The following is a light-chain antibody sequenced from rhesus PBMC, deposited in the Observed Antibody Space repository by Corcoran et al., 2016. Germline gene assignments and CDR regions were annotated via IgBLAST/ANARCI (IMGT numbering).Light chain of an antibody. CDR1: QSLVHSNGNTY. CDR2: QVS. V-gene: IGKV2-65*01. CDR3: GQGTNVPRT. Sequence: DVVMTQSPLSLPITPGQAASISCRPSQSLVHSNGNTYLSWYRQKPGQPPRRIIYQVSNRGSGVPDRFSGRGAGTDFTLKVSSVKAGDVGVYYCGQGTNVPRTFGRGTKVDIK. J-gene: IGKJ1*01.